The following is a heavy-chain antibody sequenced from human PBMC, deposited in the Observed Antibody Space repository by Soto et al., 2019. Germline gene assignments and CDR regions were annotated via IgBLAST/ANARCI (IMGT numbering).Heavy chain of an antibody. D-gene: IGHD3-22*01. CDR2: ITSSSSYT. Sequence: QVQLVESGGGLVKPGGSLRLSCAASGFTFSDYYMSWIRQAPGKGLEWVSYITSSSSYTIYADSVRGRSTLSRDNAKNSLFLQMNSLRAADTAVYSCARADHYDTRGYWKWGQGTLVTVSS. J-gene: IGHJ1*01. V-gene: IGHV3-11*05. CDR3: ARADHYDTRGYWK. CDR1: GFTFSDYY.